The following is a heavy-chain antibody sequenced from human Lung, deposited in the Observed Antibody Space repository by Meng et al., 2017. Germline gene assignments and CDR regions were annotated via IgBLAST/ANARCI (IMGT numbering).Heavy chain of an antibody. CDR1: GYNFPDYW. CDR2: IDPKSGDT. Sequence: VPVVQSWGEVKNLGASGEVSCKPSGYNFPDYWLHWVRRAPGQGLEWMGRIDPKSGDTHYAQRFQGRVTMTGDTSISTAYMELSGLRSDDTAMYYCARDEDISAAGKLFGDYWGQGTLVTVSS. V-gene: IGHV1-2*06. D-gene: IGHD6-13*01. CDR3: ARDEDISAAGKLFGDY. J-gene: IGHJ4*02.